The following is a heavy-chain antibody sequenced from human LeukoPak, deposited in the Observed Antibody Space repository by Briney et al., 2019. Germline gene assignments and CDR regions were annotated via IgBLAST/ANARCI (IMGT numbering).Heavy chain of an antibody. V-gene: IGHV3-9*01. CDR1: GFTFDDYA. D-gene: IGHD3-3*01. Sequence: GRSLRLSCAASGFTFDDYAMHWVRQAPGKGLEWVSGISWNSGSIGYADSVKGRFTISRDNAKNSLYLQMNSLRAEDTAVYYCARDKITIFGVVIPLYGMDVWGQGTTVTVSS. CDR3: ARDKITIFGVVIPLYGMDV. J-gene: IGHJ6*02. CDR2: ISWNSGSI.